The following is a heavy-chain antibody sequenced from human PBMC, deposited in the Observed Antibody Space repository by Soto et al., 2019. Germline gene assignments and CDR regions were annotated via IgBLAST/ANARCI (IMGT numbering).Heavy chain of an antibody. J-gene: IGHJ6*02. CDR2: IDPSDSYT. CDR3: ARPVGYCSGGSCYYYYGMDV. Sequence: GESLKISCKGSGYSFTSYWISWVRQMPGKGLEWMGRIDPSDSYTNYSPSFQGHVTISADKSISTAYLQWSSLKASDTAMYYCARPVGYCSGGSCYYYYGMDVWGQGATVTVSS. D-gene: IGHD2-15*01. V-gene: IGHV5-10-1*01. CDR1: GYSFTSYW.